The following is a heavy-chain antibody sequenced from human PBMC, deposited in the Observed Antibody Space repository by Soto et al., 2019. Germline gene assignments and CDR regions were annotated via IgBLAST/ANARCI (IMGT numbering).Heavy chain of an antibody. CDR2: IYYSAST. CDR1: GGSMSSYY. V-gene: IGHV4-59*08. Sequence: SETLSLTCSGSGGSMSSYYWSWIRQPPGKGLEWIGYIYYSASTNYSPSLKSRVTISVDTSKNQFSLNLSSVTAADTAVYYCARHLPYCGGDCYSLDYWGQGTLVTVS. D-gene: IGHD2-21*02. J-gene: IGHJ4*02. CDR3: ARHLPYCGGDCYSLDY.